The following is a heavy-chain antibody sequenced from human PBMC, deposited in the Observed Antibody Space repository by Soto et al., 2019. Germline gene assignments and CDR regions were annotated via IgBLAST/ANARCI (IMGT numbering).Heavy chain of an antibody. CDR1: GDSISSSNW. J-gene: IGHJ4*02. Sequence: QVQLQESGPGLVKPSGTLSLTCAVSGDSISSSNWWSWVRQPPGKGLEWIGEIYHSGSTNYNPSLKSRVTISVDKSKNQFSLKMSSVTAADTAVYYCARTGRMIAVADTQLYYFDYWGQGTLVTVSS. V-gene: IGHV4-4*02. CDR2: IYHSGST. D-gene: IGHD6-19*01. CDR3: ARTGRMIAVADTQLYYFDY.